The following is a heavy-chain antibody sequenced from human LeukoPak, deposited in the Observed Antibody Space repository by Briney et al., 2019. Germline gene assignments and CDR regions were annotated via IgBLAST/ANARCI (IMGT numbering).Heavy chain of an antibody. Sequence: SETLSLTCAVSGYSISSGYYWGWIRQPPGKGLEWIGSIYHSGSTYYNPSLKSRVTISVDTSKNQFSLKLSSVTAADTTVYYCARRGGDFWSGYFDYWGQGTLVTVSS. J-gene: IGHJ4*02. D-gene: IGHD3-3*01. V-gene: IGHV4-38-2*01. CDR1: GYSISSGYY. CDR2: IYHSGST. CDR3: ARRGGDFWSGYFDY.